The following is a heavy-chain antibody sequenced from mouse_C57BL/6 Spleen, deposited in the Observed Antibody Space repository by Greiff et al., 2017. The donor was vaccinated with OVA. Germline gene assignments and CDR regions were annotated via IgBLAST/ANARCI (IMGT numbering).Heavy chain of an antibody. CDR2: IDPSDSYT. J-gene: IGHJ4*01. V-gene: IGHV1-50*01. Sequence: QVQLKQPGAELVKPGASVKLSCKASGYTFTSYWMQWVKQRPGQGLEWIGEIDPSDSYTNYNQKFKGKATLTVDTSSSTAYMQLSSLTSEDSAVYYCARNSHYAMDYWGQGTSVTVSS. CDR3: ARNSHYAMDY. CDR1: GYTFTSYW.